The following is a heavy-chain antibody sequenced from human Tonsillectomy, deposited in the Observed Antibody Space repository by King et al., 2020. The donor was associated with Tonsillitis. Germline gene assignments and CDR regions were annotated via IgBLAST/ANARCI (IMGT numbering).Heavy chain of an antibody. CDR2: IYTKTEGGTV. Sequence: VQLVESGGGLVKPGGSLRLSCAGAEFTFNDARINWVRQAPGKGLEWVCRIYTKTEGGTVDYAAPVKGRFTISRDDSKTTLYLQMNGLRTEDTAVYYCTACDYPLFDYWGQGTLVSVSS. J-gene: IGHJ4*02. V-gene: IGHV3-15*01. D-gene: IGHD4-17*01. CDR1: EFTFNDAR. CDR3: TACDYPLFDY.